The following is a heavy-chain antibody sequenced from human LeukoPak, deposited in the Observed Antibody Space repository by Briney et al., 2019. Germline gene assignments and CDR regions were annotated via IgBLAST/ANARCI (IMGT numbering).Heavy chain of an antibody. Sequence: PGGSLRLSCAASGFTVSSNYMSWVRQAPGEGLEWVSVIYSGGSTYYADSVKGRFTISRDNAKNSLYLQMNSLRAEDTAVYYCARKWSAGGDFDYWGQGTLVTVSS. CDR3: ARKWSAGGDFDY. V-gene: IGHV3-53*01. J-gene: IGHJ4*02. CDR1: GFTVSSNY. CDR2: IYSGGST. D-gene: IGHD3-16*01.